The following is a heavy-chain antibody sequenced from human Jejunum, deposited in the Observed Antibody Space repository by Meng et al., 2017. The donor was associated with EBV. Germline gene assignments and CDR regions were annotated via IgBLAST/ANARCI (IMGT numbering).Heavy chain of an antibody. V-gene: IGHV1-18*01. J-gene: IGHJ4*02. CDR3: ARDRSNSDY. D-gene: IGHD5-24*01. Sequence: QVQRVRSGDDVKKPGASVKVSCKASGNDFINSGISWVRQAPGQGLEWMGWISVYRGNTNYAQRFQDRVTLTTNTSTSTVYMELRSLTSDDTAVYYCARDRSNSDYWGQGTLVTVSS. CDR1: GNDFINSG. CDR2: ISVYRGNT.